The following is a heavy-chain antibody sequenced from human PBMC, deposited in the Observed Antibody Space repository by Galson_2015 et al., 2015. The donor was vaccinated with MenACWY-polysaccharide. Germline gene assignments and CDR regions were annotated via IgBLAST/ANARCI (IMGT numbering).Heavy chain of an antibody. V-gene: IGHV5-51*01. CDR3: ARHKYTTSSGDY. Sequence: QSGAEVKKPGESLKISCKGSGYSFTNYWIGWVRQMPGKGLEWMGIIYPGDSDTRYSPSFQGQVTISADKSINTAYLQWSSLKASDAAMYYGARHKYTTSSGDYWGQGTLVTVSS. CDR1: GYSFTNYW. D-gene: IGHD6-6*01. J-gene: IGHJ4*02. CDR2: IYPGDSDT.